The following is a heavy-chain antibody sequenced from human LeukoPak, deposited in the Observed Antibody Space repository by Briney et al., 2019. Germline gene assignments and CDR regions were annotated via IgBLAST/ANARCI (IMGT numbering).Heavy chain of an antibody. J-gene: IGHJ4*02. CDR2: IYYSGST. V-gene: IGHV4-30-4*01. CDR3: ARLNGGVIEY. Sequence: SETLSLTCTVSGASISSYYWSWIRQPPGKGLEWIGYIYYSGSTYYNPSLESRITISVDTSKNQFSLKLSSVTAADTAVYYCARLNGGVIEYWGQGTLVTVSS. CDR1: GASISSYY. D-gene: IGHD3-16*01.